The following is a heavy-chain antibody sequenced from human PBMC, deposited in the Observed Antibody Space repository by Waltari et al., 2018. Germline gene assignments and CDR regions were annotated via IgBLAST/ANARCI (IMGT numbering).Heavy chain of an antibody. Sequence: QVQLQQSGPGLVKPSQTLSLTCAISGDSVSSYSSAWNWIRQSPSRGFEWLGRTYFRSKWSDDYAVSVGGRLTINPDTSKNQFSLQLNSVTPEDTAVYYCARGVVANTYYFDYWGQGTLVTVSS. CDR2: TYFRSKWSD. J-gene: IGHJ4*02. V-gene: IGHV6-1*01. CDR3: ARGVVANTYYFDY. CDR1: GDSVSSYSSA. D-gene: IGHD2-15*01.